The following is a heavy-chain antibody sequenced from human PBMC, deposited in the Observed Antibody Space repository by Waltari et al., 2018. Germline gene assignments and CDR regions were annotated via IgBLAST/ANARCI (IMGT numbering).Heavy chain of an antibody. CDR3: GDFTAFDY. V-gene: IGHV3-15*01. CDR2: IKSKINGGTT. Sequence: EVQLVESGVGLVEPGGSLRLSCAGSGFTFSTAWMHWVRQAQGKRLEWVGRIKSKINGGTTEYGAPVKGRFTISRDDSKNTVYLQMNSLKTEDTGVYYCGDFTAFDYWGQGSLVTVSS. CDR1: GFTFSTAW. D-gene: IGHD2-8*02. J-gene: IGHJ4*02.